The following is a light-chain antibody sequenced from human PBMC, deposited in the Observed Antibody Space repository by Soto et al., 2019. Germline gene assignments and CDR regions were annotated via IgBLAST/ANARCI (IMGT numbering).Light chain of an antibody. CDR2: EVT. V-gene: IGLV2-8*01. CDR1: SSDVGTYKY. CDR3: SSYAGSNNFD. J-gene: IGLJ1*01. Sequence: QSALTQPPSASGSPGQSVTISCTGTSSDVGTYKYVSWYQQHPGKAPKLMIYEVTKRPSGVPDRFSGSKSGNTASLTVSGLQAEDEADYYCSSYAGSNNFDFGTGTKVTVL.